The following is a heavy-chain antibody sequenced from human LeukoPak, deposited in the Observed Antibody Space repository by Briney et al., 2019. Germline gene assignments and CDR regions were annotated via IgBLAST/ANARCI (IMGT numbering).Heavy chain of an antibody. CDR2: ISYDGSNK. D-gene: IGHD6-19*01. J-gene: IGHJ4*02. Sequence: GGSLRLSCAASGFTFSSYTMHWVRQAPGKGLEWVAAISYDGSNKYYADSVKGRFTISRDNSKNTLYLQMNSLRAEDTAVYYCARPPPTCSGWYFDYWGQGTLVTVSS. CDR1: GFTFSSYT. CDR3: ARPPPTCSGWYFDY. V-gene: IGHV3-30*04.